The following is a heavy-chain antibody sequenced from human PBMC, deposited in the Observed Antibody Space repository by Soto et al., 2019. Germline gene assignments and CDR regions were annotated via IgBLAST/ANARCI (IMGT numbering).Heavy chain of an antibody. V-gene: IGHV3-30*18. D-gene: IGHD6-6*01. J-gene: IGHJ6*02. CDR2: ISYDGSNK. Sequence: GGSLRLSCAASGFTFSSYGMHWVRQAPGKGLEWVAVISYDGSNKYYADSVKGRFTISRDNSKNTLYLQMNSLRAEDTAVYYCAKDPGRGYSSSSRDLYYYGMDVWGQGTTVTVSS. CDR1: GFTFSSYG. CDR3: AKDPGRGYSSSSRDLYYYGMDV.